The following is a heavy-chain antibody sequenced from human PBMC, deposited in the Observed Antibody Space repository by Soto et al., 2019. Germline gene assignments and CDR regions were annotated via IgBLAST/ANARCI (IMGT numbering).Heavy chain of an antibody. V-gene: IGHV4-59*01. CDR1: GCSISTYD. CDR2: VFYSGST. Sequence: LETLSLTCPVSGCSISTYDWSWIRQPPGKGLEWVGYVFYSGSTNYNPSLKSRVTISVDTSKNQFSLKLSSVTAADTAVYYCARDRTSRAHIDLWGQGTLVTVSS. J-gene: IGHJ5*02. D-gene: IGHD2-21*01. CDR3: ARDRTSRAHIDL.